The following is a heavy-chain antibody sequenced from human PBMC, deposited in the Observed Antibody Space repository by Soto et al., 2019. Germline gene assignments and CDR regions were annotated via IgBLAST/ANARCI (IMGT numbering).Heavy chain of an antibody. J-gene: IGHJ3*02. CDR1: GFTFSNYG. Sequence: PGGSLRLSCAASGFTFSNYGMSWVRQAPGKGLEWVSAISGSSGRTYYADSVKGRFTISRDNSKNTLFLQMNSLRAEYTALYYCAKLGSTLPALDIWGQGTMVTVSS. D-gene: IGHD2-15*01. CDR2: ISGSSGRT. CDR3: AKLGSTLPALDI. V-gene: IGHV3-23*01.